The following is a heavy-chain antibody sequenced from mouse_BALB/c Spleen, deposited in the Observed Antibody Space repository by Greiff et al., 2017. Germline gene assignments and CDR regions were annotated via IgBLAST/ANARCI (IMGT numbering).Heavy chain of an antibody. CDR3: ARGEYGNYMAY. CDR2: ISYDGSN. V-gene: IGHV3-6*02. Sequence: EVKLMESGPGLVKPSQSLSLTCSVTGYSITSGYYWNWIRQFPGNKLEWMGYISYDGSNNYNPSLKNRISITRDTSKNQFFLKLNSVTTEDTATYYCARGEYGNYMAYWGQGTLVTVSA. J-gene: IGHJ3*01. D-gene: IGHD2-10*02. CDR1: GYSITSGYY.